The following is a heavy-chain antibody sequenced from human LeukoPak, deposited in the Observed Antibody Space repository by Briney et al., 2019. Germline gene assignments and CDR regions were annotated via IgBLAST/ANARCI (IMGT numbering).Heavy chain of an antibody. D-gene: IGHD3-10*01. CDR3: ARDEVAGTYYFDY. CDR2: FNPRGGST. J-gene: IGHJ4*02. CDR1: GYTFTSHY. Sequence: ASVKVSCKASGYTFTSHYMHWVRQAPGQGLEWMGLFNPRGGSTSYAQEFQGRVFMTGDTSTGTVYMELSSLMSDDAAVYYCARDEVAGTYYFDYWGQGTLVTVSS. V-gene: IGHV1-46*01.